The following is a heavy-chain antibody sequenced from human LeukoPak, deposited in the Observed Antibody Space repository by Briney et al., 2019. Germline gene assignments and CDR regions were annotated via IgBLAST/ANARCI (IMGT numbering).Heavy chain of an antibody. J-gene: IGHJ4*02. CDR1: GFTFTTYW. CDR3: ARVVTARGIDY. Sequence: AGGSLRLSRAASGFTFTTYWMYWVRQAPGKGLEWLASIKHDGSDMYYEDSLKGRFTISRDNAKNSLYLQMNSLRAEDTALYYCARVVTARGIDYWGQGTLVTVSS. CDR2: IKHDGSDM. D-gene: IGHD3-10*01. V-gene: IGHV3-7*01.